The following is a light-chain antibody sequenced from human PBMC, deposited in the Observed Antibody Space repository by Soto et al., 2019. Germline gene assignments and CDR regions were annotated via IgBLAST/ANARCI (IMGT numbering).Light chain of an antibody. CDR3: QQYNAYPYT. V-gene: IGKV1-5*03. Sequence: DIPMTQSPSTLSASVGDRVSITCRASQSISTYLAWYQQKPGRAPQALIYRASSLESGVPSRFSGSGSGTGFPLTISSLLPDDFATYYCQQYNAYPYTFGQGTKLEIK. J-gene: IGKJ2*01. CDR2: RAS. CDR1: QSISTY.